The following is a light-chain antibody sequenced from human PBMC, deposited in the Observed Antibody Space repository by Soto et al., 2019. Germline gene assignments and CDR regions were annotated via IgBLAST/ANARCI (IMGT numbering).Light chain of an antibody. CDR3: QQYNNWLLT. CDR1: QSVDND. V-gene: IGKV3D-15*01. Sequence: EIVMTQSPATLSVSPGDRATLSCRASQSVDNDFAWYQQKTGQPPRLLIYDASTRATGIPARFSGSQSGTEFPLTISSLLSKDFAVYSCQQYNNWLLTFGGPTKVEIK. CDR2: DAS. J-gene: IGKJ4*01.